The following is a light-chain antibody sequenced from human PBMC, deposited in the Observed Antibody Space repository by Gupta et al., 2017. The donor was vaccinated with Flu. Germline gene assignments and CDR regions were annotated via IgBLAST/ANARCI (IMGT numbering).Light chain of an antibody. CDR2: GNT. Sequence: QFVLTQPPSVSVPPGQRVTMSCTGSSSNIGAHYDVHWYQQLPGTAPSLLIHGNTRRPAGSPDRFSGSRSGSSASLATXGXQTEEEXDYYCQSYDSSLSGQVFGGGTKLTVL. CDR1: SSNIGAHYD. V-gene: IGLV1-40*01. J-gene: IGLJ2*01. CDR3: QSYDSSLSGQV.